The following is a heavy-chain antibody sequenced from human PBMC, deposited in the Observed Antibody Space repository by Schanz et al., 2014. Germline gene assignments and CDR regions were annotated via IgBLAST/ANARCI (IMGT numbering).Heavy chain of an antibody. CDR2: IGGSGDST. Sequence: EVHLLESGGGLVQPGGSLRLSCAASGFTFSNHALSWVRQAPGKGLEWVSGIGGSGDSTHYADSVKGRFIISRENSKSILYLQMNSLRAEDTAVYYCAKAGSGWSTAGYYYWGQGTLVAVSS. V-gene: IGHV3-23*01. D-gene: IGHD6-19*01. CDR1: GFTFSNHA. J-gene: IGHJ4*02. CDR3: AKAGSGWSTAGYYY.